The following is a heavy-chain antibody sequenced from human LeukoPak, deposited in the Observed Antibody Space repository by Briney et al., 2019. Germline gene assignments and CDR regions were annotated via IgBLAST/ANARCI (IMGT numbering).Heavy chain of an antibody. CDR3: ARPRATGIDY. Sequence: EASVTVSCKASGYTFTGYYMHWVRQAPGQGLEWMGWINPNSGGTNYAQKFQGRVTMTRDTSISTAYMELSRLRSDDTAVYYCARPRATGIDYWGQGTLVTVSS. CDR1: GYTFTGYY. J-gene: IGHJ4*02. V-gene: IGHV1-2*02. CDR2: INPNSGGT.